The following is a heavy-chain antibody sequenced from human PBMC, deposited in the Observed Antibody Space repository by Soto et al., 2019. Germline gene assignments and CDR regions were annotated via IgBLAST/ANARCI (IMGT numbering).Heavy chain of an antibody. CDR2: IIPIFGTA. CDR1: GGTFSSYA. CDR3: ARHVPAAGYYYGMDV. J-gene: IGHJ6*01. D-gene: IGHD2-2*01. Sequence: QVQLVQSGAEVKKPGSSVKVSCKASGGTFSSYAIRWVRQAPGQGLEWMGGIIPIFGTANYAQKFQGRVTSTADESTSTAYMDLSSLRSEDTAVYYCARHVPAAGYYYGMDVWGQGTTVTVSS. V-gene: IGHV1-69*12.